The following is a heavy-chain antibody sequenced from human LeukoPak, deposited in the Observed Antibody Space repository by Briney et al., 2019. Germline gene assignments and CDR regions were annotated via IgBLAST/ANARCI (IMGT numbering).Heavy chain of an antibody. CDR3: ARDKLEQLGRADGMDV. CDR2: IYTSGST. V-gene: IGHV4-4*07. CDR1: GGSISSYY. Sequence: PSETLSLTCTVSGGSISSYYWSWIRQPAGKGLEWIGRIYTSGSTNYNPSLKGRVTMSVDTSKNQFSLKLSSVTAADTAVYYCARDKLEQLGRADGMDVWGQGTTVTVSS. D-gene: IGHD6-6*01. J-gene: IGHJ6*02.